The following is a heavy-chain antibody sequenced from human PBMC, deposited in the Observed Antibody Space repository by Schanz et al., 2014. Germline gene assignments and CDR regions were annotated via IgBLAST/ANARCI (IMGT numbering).Heavy chain of an antibody. CDR3: TRDRAYHSFDY. Sequence: PLVEFGGGLVQPGGSLRLSCEASRFSFSVSWMHWVRQAPGKGLEWVATIKEDGSQKYYLDSVKGRFTISRDNARNSLYLQMTSLRAEDTALYYCTRDRAYHSFDYWGQGTLVTVSS. CDR2: IKEDGSQK. CDR1: RFSFSVSW. J-gene: IGHJ4*02. V-gene: IGHV3-7*01. D-gene: IGHD1-26*01.